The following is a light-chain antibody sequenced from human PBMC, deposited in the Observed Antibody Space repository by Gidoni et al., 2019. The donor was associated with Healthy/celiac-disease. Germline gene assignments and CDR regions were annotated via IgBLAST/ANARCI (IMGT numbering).Light chain of an antibody. V-gene: IGKV2-28*01. CDR2: LGS. CDR3: MQALQTPPCT. J-gene: IGKJ2*02. CDR1: QSLLHRNGYNY. Sequence: DIVMTQSPLSLPVTPGEPASISCRSSQSLLHRNGYNYLDWYLQKPGQSPQLLIYLGSNRASGVPDRFSGSGSGTDFTLKISRVEAEDVGVYYCMQALQTPPCTFGQGTKLEIK.